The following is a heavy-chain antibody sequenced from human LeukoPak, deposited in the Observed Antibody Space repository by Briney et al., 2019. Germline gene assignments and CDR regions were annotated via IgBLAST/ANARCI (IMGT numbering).Heavy chain of an antibody. V-gene: IGHV3-20*04. CDR1: GFTFDDYG. Sequence: GGSLRLSCAASGFTFDDYGMSWVRQAPGKVLEWVSGINWNGGSTGYADSVKGRFTISRDNAKNSLYLQMNSLRAEDTALYYCARARGGWDLSRFDYWGQGTLVTVSS. D-gene: IGHD1-26*01. J-gene: IGHJ4*02. CDR3: ARARGGWDLSRFDY. CDR2: INWNGGST.